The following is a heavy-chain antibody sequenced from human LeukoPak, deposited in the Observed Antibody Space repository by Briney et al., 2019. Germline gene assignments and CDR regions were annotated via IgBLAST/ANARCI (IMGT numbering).Heavy chain of an antibody. J-gene: IGHJ5*02. CDR1: GFTFSSYA. Sequence: GGSLRLSCAASGFTFSSYAMSWVRQAPGKGLEWVSAISGSGGSTYYADSVKGRFTISRDNSKNTLYLQMNSLRAEDTAVYCCAKCVMEGDWFDPWGQGTLVTVSS. D-gene: IGHD2-8*01. V-gene: IGHV3-23*01. CDR2: ISGSGGST. CDR3: AKCVMEGDWFDP.